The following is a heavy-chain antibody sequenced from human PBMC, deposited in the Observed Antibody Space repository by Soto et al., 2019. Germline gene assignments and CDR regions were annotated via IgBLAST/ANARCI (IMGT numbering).Heavy chain of an antibody. J-gene: IGHJ5*02. D-gene: IGHD3-16*01. Sequence: GGALRLSCAASGLTFSSYAMSWVRQAPGKGLEWVSAISGSGGSTYYADSVKGRFTISRDNSKNTLYLQMNSLRAEDTAVYDCAKDPLGVAWDWFDPWGQGTLVTVSS. V-gene: IGHV3-23*01. CDR1: GLTFSSYA. CDR3: AKDPLGVAWDWFDP. CDR2: ISGSGGST.